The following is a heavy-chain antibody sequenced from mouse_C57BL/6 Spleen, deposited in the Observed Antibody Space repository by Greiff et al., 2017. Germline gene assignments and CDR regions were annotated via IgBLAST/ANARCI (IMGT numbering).Heavy chain of an antibody. D-gene: IGHD4-1*01. CDR1: GFNIKDYY. Sequence: EVQLQQSGAELVRPGASVKLSCTASGFNIKDYYMHWVKQRPEQGLEWVGRIDPEGGDTEYAPKFQGKATVPADTSSNTAYLQLSSLTSEDTAVYYCTTTGTGARYLDVWGTGTTVTVSS. J-gene: IGHJ1*03. CDR3: TTTGTGARYLDV. V-gene: IGHV14-1*01. CDR2: IDPEGGDT.